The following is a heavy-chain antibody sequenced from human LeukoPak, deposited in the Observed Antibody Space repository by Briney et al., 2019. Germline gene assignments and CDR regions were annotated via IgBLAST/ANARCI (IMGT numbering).Heavy chain of an antibody. D-gene: IGHD3-3*01. J-gene: IGHJ3*02. CDR2: IKQDGSEK. CDR1: GFTFSSYW. Sequence: GGSLRLSCAASGFTFSSYWMSWVRQAPGKGLEWVANIKQDGSEKYYVDSVKGRFTISRDNAKDSLYLQMNSLRAEDTAVYYCARDRSERAFDIWGQGTMVTVSS. CDR3: ARDRSERAFDI. V-gene: IGHV3-7*03.